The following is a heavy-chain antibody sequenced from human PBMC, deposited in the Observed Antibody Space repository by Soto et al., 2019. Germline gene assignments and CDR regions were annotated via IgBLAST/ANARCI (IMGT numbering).Heavy chain of an antibody. Sequence: EVQLLESGGGLVQPGGSLRLSCEASGFTFSSYAMSWVRQAPGKGLEWDSAITASGDTTYYADSVKGRFTIFRDNSKRKRYLQMNSLRAEDTAVYYCAKVRPLRDCTRSSCLGAFDIWGQGTMVTVSS. J-gene: IGHJ3*02. CDR3: AKVRPLRDCTRSSCLGAFDI. CDR1: GFTFSSYA. D-gene: IGHD2-2*01. CDR2: ITASGDTT. V-gene: IGHV3-23*01.